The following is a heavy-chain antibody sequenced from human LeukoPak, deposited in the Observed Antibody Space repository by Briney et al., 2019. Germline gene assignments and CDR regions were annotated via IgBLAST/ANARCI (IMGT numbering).Heavy chain of an antibody. CDR1: GYTFTGYY. Sequence: ASVKVSCKTSGYTFTGYYMHWVRQAPGQGLDWMGWINPNSGGTNYLQRFQGRVTMTRDTSFSTVYMELSRLRSDDTAVYYCARGEFGSSYRLVYWGQGTLVTVSS. J-gene: IGHJ4*02. V-gene: IGHV1-2*02. CDR3: ARGEFGSSYRLVY. CDR2: INPNSGGT. D-gene: IGHD6-6*01.